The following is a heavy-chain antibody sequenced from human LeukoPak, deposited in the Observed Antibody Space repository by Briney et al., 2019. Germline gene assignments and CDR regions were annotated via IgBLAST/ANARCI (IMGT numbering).Heavy chain of an antibody. CDR1: GGSISSYY. Sequence: SETLSLTCTVSGGSISSYYWSWIRQPPGKGLEWIGGIYTSGSTNYNPSLKSRVTMSVDTSKNQFSLKLSSVTAADTAVYYCARAGSGSYQATYYYDYYIDVWGKGTTVTVSS. J-gene: IGHJ6*03. CDR2: IYTSGST. CDR3: ARAGSGSYQATYYYDYYIDV. V-gene: IGHV4-4*07. D-gene: IGHD1-26*01.